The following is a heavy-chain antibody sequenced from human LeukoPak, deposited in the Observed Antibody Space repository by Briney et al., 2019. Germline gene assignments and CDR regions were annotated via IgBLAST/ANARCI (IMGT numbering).Heavy chain of an antibody. CDR1: GYTFTGYY. Sequence: ASVKVSCKASGYTFTGYYMHWVRQAPGQGLEWMGWINPNSGGTNYAQKFQGRVTMTRDTSISTAYMELSRLRSDDTAVYYCATAERPFPHWYFDLWGRGTLVTVSS. J-gene: IGHJ2*01. D-gene: IGHD5-24*01. V-gene: IGHV1-2*02. CDR3: ATAERPFPHWYFDL. CDR2: INPNSGGT.